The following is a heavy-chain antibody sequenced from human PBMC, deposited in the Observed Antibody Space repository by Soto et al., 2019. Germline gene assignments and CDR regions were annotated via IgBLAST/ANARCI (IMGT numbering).Heavy chain of an antibody. V-gene: IGHV3-15*07. Sequence: GGSLRLSCAASGFTFSNARINWVRQAPGKGLEWVGRVKSKTHSGTTDFAAPVKGRFAISRDDSKKEVYLEMNRLKTDDTAIFYCTTDSYITSIIVRFDYWGHGTLVTVSS. D-gene: IGHD3-22*01. CDR3: TTDSYITSIIVRFDY. CDR2: VKSKTHSGTT. CDR1: GFTFSNAR. J-gene: IGHJ4*01.